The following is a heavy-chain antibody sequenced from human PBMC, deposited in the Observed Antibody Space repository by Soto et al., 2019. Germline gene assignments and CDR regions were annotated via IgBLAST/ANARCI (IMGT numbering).Heavy chain of an antibody. D-gene: IGHD6-19*01. J-gene: IGHJ4*02. CDR1: GFTFDDYA. Sequence: DVQLVESGGGLVQPGRSLRLSCAASGFTFDDYAMHWVRQAPGKGLEWVSGISWNSGSIGYADSVKGRFTISRDNAKNSLYLQMNSLRAEDTALYYWAKTAATYSSGWYFDYWGQGTLVTVSS. V-gene: IGHV3-9*01. CDR2: ISWNSGSI. CDR3: AKTAATYSSGWYFDY.